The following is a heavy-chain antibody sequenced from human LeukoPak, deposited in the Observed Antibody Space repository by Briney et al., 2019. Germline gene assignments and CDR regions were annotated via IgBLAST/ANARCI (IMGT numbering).Heavy chain of an antibody. CDR2: INPNSGGT. V-gene: IGHV1-2*06. J-gene: IGHJ5*02. D-gene: IGHD3-22*01. CDR1: GYTFTGYY. Sequence: ASVKVSCMSSGYTFTGYYMHWVRQAPGQGLEWMGRINPNSGGTNYAQKFQGRVTMTRDTSISTAYMELSRLRSDDTAVYYCASALTPPRFYDSSGYYGTWGQGTLVTVSS. CDR3: ASALTPPRFYDSSGYYGT.